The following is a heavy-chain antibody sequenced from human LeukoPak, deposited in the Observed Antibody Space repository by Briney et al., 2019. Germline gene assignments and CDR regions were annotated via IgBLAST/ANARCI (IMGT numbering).Heavy chain of an antibody. CDR2: IYTSGST. J-gene: IGHJ6*03. D-gene: IGHD6-13*01. Sequence: SETLSLTCTVSGGSISSYYWSWIRQPPGKGLEWIGYIYTSGSTNYNPSLKSRVTISVDTSKNQFSLKLSSVTAADTAVYYCARRYSSSWHQYYYYMDVWGKGTTATVSS. V-gene: IGHV4-4*09. CDR3: ARRYSSSWHQYYYYMDV. CDR1: GGSISSYY.